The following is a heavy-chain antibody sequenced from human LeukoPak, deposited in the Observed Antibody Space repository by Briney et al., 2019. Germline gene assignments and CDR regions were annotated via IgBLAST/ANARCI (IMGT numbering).Heavy chain of an antibody. D-gene: IGHD1-26*01. V-gene: IGHV3-49*04. CDR1: GFIFHDYA. CDR2: IRSKAYGGTT. CDR3: SGSSGDY. J-gene: IGHJ4*02. Sequence: GGSLRLSCATSGFIFHDYAMSWVRQAPGKGLEWVGFIRSKAYGGTTEYAASVKGRFTISRDDSKSIAYLQMNSLKTEDTAVYYCSGSSGDYWGQGTLVTVSS.